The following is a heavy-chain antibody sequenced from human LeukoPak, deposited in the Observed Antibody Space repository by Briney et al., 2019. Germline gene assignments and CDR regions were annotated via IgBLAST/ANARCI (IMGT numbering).Heavy chain of an antibody. CDR3: ARAPRDSSSSNYMRRFDY. D-gene: IGHD3-22*01. V-gene: IGHV4-38-2*01. CDR1: GYSISSDNY. Sequence: SSETLSLTCAVSGYSISSDNYWVWIRQPPGQGLERTGGIYHSGSTYYNPSLKSRVTMSVDTSKYQFSLKLSSVTAADTAVYYCARAPRDSSSSNYMRRFDYWGQGTLVTVSS. J-gene: IGHJ4*02. CDR2: IYHSGST.